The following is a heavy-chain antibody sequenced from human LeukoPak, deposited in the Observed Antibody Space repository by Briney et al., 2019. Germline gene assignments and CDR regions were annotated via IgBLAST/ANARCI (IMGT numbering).Heavy chain of an antibody. CDR3: ARDSADIVVVPAAMRRFDY. CDR2: IIPIFGTA. D-gene: IGHD2-2*01. CDR1: GGTSSSYA. Sequence: ASVKVSCKASGGTSSSYAISWVRQAPGQGLEWMGRIIPIFGTANYAQKFQGRVTITTDESTSTAYMELSSLRSEDTAVYYCARDSADIVVVPAAMRRFDYWGQGTLVTVSS. V-gene: IGHV1-69*05. J-gene: IGHJ4*02.